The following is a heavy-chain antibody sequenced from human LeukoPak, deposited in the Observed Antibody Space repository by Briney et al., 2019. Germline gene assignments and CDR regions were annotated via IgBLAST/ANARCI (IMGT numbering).Heavy chain of an antibody. V-gene: IGHV4-34*01. Sequence: PSETLSLTCAVYGLSFSGYYWRWIRQPPGKGLEWIGEINHSGSTNYNPSLKSRVTISVDTSKNQFSLKLSSVTAADTAVYYCARRDNYVWRSYRYRPISHDYWGQGTLVTVSS. D-gene: IGHD3-16*02. CDR3: ARRDNYVWRSYRYRPISHDY. CDR1: GLSFSGYY. J-gene: IGHJ4*02. CDR2: INHSGST.